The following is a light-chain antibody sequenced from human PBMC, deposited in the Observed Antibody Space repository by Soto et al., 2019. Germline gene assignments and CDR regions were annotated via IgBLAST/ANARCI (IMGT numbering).Light chain of an antibody. J-gene: IGLJ2*01. CDR3: SSYTTSGTMI. CDR2: EVS. V-gene: IGLV2-14*01. Sequence: QSVLTQPASVSGSPGQSITISCTGTSSDVGGYNYVSWYQQHPGKAPKLMIYEVSDRPSGVSIRFSGSKSGNTASLTISGLQTEDEAYYYCSSYTTSGTMIFGGGTKVTVL. CDR1: SSDVGGYNY.